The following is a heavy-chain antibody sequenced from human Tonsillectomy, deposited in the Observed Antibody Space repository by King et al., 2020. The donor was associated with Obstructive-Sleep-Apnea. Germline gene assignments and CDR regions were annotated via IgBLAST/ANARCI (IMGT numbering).Heavy chain of an antibody. CDR1: GFTFSNAW. CDR2: IKSKTDGGTT. D-gene: IGHD6-13*01. Sequence: QLVQSGGGLVKPGGSLRLSCAASGFTFSNAWMSWVRQAPGKGLEWVGRIKSKTDGGTTDFAAPLKCRFTIFRDDSKNTLYLQMNSLKTEDTAVYYCTTLIAAAGPYWYFDLWGRGTLVTVSS. J-gene: IGHJ2*01. CDR3: TTLIAAAGPYWYFDL. V-gene: IGHV3-15*01.